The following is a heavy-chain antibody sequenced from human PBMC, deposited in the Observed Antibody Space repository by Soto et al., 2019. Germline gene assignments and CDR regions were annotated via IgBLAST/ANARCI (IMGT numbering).Heavy chain of an antibody. D-gene: IGHD3-22*01. Sequence: QVPLVQSGAEVKKPGSSVKVSCKASGGTFSSYTISWVRQAPGQGLEWMGRIIPILGIANYAQKFQGRVTITADKSTSTAYMELSSLRSEDTAVYYCARDRGSSGYYPFDYWGQGTLVTVSS. V-gene: IGHV1-69*08. CDR2: IIPILGIA. CDR3: ARDRGSSGYYPFDY. CDR1: GGTFSSYT. J-gene: IGHJ4*02.